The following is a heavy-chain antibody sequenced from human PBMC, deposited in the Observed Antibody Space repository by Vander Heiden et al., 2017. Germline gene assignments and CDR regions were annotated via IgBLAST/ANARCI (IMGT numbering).Heavy chain of an antibody. CDR1: GFTFSEYY. J-gene: IGHJ6*02. CDR2: ISSSGSTI. Sequence: QVQLVESGGGLVKPGGSLRLSCAASGFTFSEYYMGWIRQAPGKGLGWVSCISSSGSTIYYADSVKGRFTISRDNAKNSLYLQMNSLRAEDTAVYYCAKPSRGRYYYYGMDVWGQGTTVTVSS. V-gene: IGHV3-11*01. CDR3: AKPSRGRYYYYGMDV.